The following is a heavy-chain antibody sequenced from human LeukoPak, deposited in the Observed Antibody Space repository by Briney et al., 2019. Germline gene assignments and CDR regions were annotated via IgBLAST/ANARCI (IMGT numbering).Heavy chain of an antibody. D-gene: IGHD1-26*01. CDR2: ISSSSSTI. CDR3: ARDSFIIVGATTLRWFDP. Sequence: GGSLRLSCAASGFTFSSYSMNWVRQAPGKGLEWVSYISSSSSTIYYADSVKGRFTISRDNAKNSLYLQMNSLRAEDTAVYYCARDSFIIVGATTLRWFDPWGQGTLVTVSS. J-gene: IGHJ5*02. CDR1: GFTFSSYS. V-gene: IGHV3-48*01.